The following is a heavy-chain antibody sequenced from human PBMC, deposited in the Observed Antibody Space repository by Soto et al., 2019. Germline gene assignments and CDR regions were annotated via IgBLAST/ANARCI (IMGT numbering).Heavy chain of an antibody. V-gene: IGHV4-59*08. Sequence: SETLSLTCTVSGGSISSYYWSWIRQPPGKGLEWIGYIYYSGSTNYNPSLKSRVTISVDTSKNQFSLKLSSVTAADTAVYYCARLSYDFLSGYGGRKRETYYYYYYMDVWGKGTTVTVSS. J-gene: IGHJ6*03. D-gene: IGHD3-3*01. CDR2: IYYSGST. CDR1: GGSISSYY. CDR3: ARLSYDFLSGYGGRKRETYYYYYYMDV.